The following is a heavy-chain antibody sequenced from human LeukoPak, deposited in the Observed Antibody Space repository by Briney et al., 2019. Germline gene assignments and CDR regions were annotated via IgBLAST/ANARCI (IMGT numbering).Heavy chain of an antibody. D-gene: IGHD2-2*01. CDR1: GGTFSSYA. CDR2: IIPILGIA. J-gene: IGHJ4*02. CDR3: ARSAVVVPAAWA. V-gene: IGHV1-69*04. Sequence: ASVKVSCKASGGTFSSYAISWVRQAPGQGLEWMGRIIPILGIANYAQKFQGSVTITADKSTSTAYMELSSLRSEDTAVYYCARSAVVVPAAWAWGQGTLVTVSS.